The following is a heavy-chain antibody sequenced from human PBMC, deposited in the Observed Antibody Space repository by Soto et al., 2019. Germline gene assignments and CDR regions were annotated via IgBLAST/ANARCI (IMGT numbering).Heavy chain of an antibody. D-gene: IGHD2-2*01. CDR2: TYYRSKWYN. J-gene: IGHJ3*02. CDR1: GDSVSSNSAA. CDR3: ARDPGGCSSTSCFTEAFDI. V-gene: IGHV6-1*01. Sequence: QTLSLTCAISGDSVSSNSAAWNWIRQCPSRGLEWLGRTYYRSKWYNDYAVSVKSRMTINPDTSKNQFSLQLNSVTPEDTAVYYCARDPGGCSSTSCFTEAFDIWGQGTMVNLSS.